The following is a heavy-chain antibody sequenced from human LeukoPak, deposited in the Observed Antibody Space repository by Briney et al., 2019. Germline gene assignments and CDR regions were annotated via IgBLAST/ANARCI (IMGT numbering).Heavy chain of an antibody. CDR3: ARVRFNYYYYYMDV. Sequence: EATVKVSCKASGGTFSSYAISWVRQAPGQGLEWMGRIIPIFGTANYAQKFQGRVTITTDESTSTAYMELSSLRSEDTAVYYCARVRFNYYYYYMDVWGKGTTVTVSS. CDR2: IIPIFGTA. J-gene: IGHJ6*03. CDR1: GGTFSSYA. V-gene: IGHV1-69*05.